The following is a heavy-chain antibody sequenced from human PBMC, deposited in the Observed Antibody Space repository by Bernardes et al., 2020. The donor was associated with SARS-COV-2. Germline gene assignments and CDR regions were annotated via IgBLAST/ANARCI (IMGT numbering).Heavy chain of an antibody. CDR2: INSDGSSI. CDR1: GFTFSSHW. D-gene: IGHD3-9*01. Sequence: GSLRLSCVASGFTFSSHWMHWVRQAPGKGLVWVSRINSDGSSISYADSVKGRFTISRDNAKNTLYLQMNGLRAEDTAFYYCARDVGGTDWRFGFDVWGPGTMVHVSS. V-gene: IGHV3-74*01. CDR3: ARDVGGTDWRFGFDV. J-gene: IGHJ3*01.